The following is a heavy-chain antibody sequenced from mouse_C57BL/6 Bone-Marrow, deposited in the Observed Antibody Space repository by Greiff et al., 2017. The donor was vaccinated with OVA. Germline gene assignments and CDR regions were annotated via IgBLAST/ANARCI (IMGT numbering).Heavy chain of an antibody. Sequence: EVQLVESGGDLVKPGGSLKLSCAASGFTFSSYGMSWVRQTPDKRLEWVATISSGGSYTYYPDSVKGRFTISRDNAKNTLYLQMSSLKSEDTAMYYCASPIYYYGSPWFAYWGQGTLVTVSA. CDR1: GFTFSSYG. J-gene: IGHJ3*01. CDR3: ASPIYYYGSPWFAY. V-gene: IGHV5-6*01. CDR2: ISSGGSYT. D-gene: IGHD1-1*01.